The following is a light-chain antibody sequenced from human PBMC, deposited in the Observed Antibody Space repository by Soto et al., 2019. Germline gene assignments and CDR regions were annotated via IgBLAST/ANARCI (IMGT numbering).Light chain of an antibody. V-gene: IGKV3-20*01. CDR1: QGVSSSY. Sequence: EIVLTQSPGTLSLSPGERATLSCRASQGVSSSYLAWYQQKPGQPPTLLIYGEASRATGIPDRFSGSGSGTDFTLTITRLEPEDFAVYYCQHYRSSFGGGTQVEIK. CDR2: GEA. J-gene: IGKJ4*01. CDR3: QHYRSS.